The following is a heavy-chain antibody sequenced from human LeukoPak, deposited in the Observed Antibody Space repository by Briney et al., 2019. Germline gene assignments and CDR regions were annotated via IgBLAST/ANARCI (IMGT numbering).Heavy chain of an antibody. CDR1: GYTFTGYY. J-gene: IGHJ4*02. V-gene: IGHV1-2*02. CDR3: AREKGSDYYDSSGYDY. D-gene: IGHD3-22*01. CDR2: INPNSGGT. Sequence: ASVKVSCKASGYTFTGYYMHWVRQAPGQGLEWMGWINPNSGGTNYAQKFQGRVTMTTDTSTSTAYMELRSLRSDDTAVYYCAREKGSDYYDSSGYDYWGQGTLVTVSS.